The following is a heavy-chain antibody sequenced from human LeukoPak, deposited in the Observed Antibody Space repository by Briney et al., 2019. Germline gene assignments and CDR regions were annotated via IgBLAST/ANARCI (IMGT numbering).Heavy chain of an antibody. Sequence: ASVKVSCKVSGYTLSEISMYWVRQAPGKGPEWMGGIDREDGQTIYAQKFQGRVTMTEDTSTDTAYMEVSRLTSEDTAFYYCATVGYSYGAFDYWGQGTLVTVSS. CDR1: GYTLSEIS. CDR2: IDREDGQT. D-gene: IGHD5-18*01. J-gene: IGHJ4*02. CDR3: ATVGYSYGAFDY. V-gene: IGHV1-24*01.